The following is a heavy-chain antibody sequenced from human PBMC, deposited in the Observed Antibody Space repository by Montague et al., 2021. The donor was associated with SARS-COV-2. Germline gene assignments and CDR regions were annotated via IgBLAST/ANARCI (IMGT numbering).Heavy chain of an antibody. CDR3: ASGLPVTTLFYYFGMDV. D-gene: IGHD4-11*01. CDR2: INHYGST. V-gene: IGHV4-34*01. Sequence: SETLSLTCAVYGGSFSGNFWSWIRQPPGKGLEWCGEINHYGSTXXXPSXXXRVTMSVDTSKNQFSLKLSSVTAADTAVYYCASGLPVTTLFYYFGMDVWGQGTTVTVSS. CDR1: GGSFSGNF. J-gene: IGHJ6*02.